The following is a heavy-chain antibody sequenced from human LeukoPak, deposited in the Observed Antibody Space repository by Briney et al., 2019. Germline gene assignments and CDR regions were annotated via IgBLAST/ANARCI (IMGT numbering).Heavy chain of an antibody. CDR3: ARPVLRYFDWLPNGMDV. V-gene: IGHV4-30-2*03. Sequence: TPSQTLSLTCAVSGGSISSDGYSWSWTRQPPGKGLEWIGYIYHSGSTYYNPSLKSRVTISVDTSKNQFSLKLSSVTAADTAVYYCARPVLRYFDWLPNGMDVWGQGTTVTVSS. D-gene: IGHD3-9*01. J-gene: IGHJ6*02. CDR1: GGSISSDGYS. CDR2: IYHSGST.